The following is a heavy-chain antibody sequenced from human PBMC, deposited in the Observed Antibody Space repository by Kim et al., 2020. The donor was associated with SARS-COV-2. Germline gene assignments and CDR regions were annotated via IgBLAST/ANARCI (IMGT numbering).Heavy chain of an antibody. Sequence: SETLSLTCAVYGGSFSGYYWSWIRQPPGKGLEWIGEINHSGSTNYNTSLKSRVTISVDTSKNQFSLKLSSVTAADTAVYYCARGSYSSSWYGVRWWFDPWGQGTLVTVSS. J-gene: IGHJ5*02. V-gene: IGHV4-34*01. CDR2: INHSGST. CDR3: ARGSYSSSWYGVRWWFDP. D-gene: IGHD6-13*01. CDR1: GGSFSGYY.